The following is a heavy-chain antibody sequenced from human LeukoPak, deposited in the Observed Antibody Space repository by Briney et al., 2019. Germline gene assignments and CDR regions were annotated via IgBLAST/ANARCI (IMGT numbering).Heavy chain of an antibody. D-gene: IGHD3-10*01. CDR3: AASPTDLYYYGSGSYQNWFDP. J-gene: IGHJ5*02. CDR1: GGSVSSGDYF. V-gene: IGHV4-30-4*01. Sequence: PSETLSLTCTVSGGSVSSGDYFWSWIRQPPGKGLELIAYIYYTGTTYYNPSLKSPVTISVDTSKNQFSLKLNSVTAADTAVYYCAASPTDLYYYGSGSYQNWFDPWGQGTLVTVSS. CDR2: IYYTGTT.